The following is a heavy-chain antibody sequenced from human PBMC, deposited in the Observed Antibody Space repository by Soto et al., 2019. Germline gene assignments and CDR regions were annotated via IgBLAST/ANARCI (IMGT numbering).Heavy chain of an antibody. CDR3: ARGYDFWSGYSYYFDY. CDR2: IYTSGST. J-gene: IGHJ4*02. D-gene: IGHD3-3*01. V-gene: IGHV4-4*07. Sequence: SETLSLTCPVSGGSISSYYWSWIRQPAGKGLEWIGRIYTSGSTNYNPSLKSRVTMSVDTSKNQFSLKLSSVTAADTAVYYCARGYDFWSGYSYYFDYWGQGTLVTVSS. CDR1: GGSISSYY.